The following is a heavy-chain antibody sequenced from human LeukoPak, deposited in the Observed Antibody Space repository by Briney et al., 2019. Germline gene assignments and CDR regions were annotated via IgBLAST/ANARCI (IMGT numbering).Heavy chain of an antibody. CDR1: GFTFSSYS. D-gene: IGHD3-3*01. Sequence: GGSLRLSCAASGFTFSSYSMNWVRQAPGKGLEWVSSISSSSSYIYYADSVKGRFTISRDNAKNSLYLQMNSLRAEDTAVYYCARLGYYDFWSGYYIHFDYWGQGTLVTVSS. CDR3: ARLGYYDFWSGYYIHFDY. CDR2: ISSSSSYI. V-gene: IGHV3-21*01. J-gene: IGHJ4*02.